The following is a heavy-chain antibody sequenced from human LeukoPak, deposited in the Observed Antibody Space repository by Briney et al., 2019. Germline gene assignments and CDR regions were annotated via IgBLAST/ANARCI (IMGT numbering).Heavy chain of an antibody. V-gene: IGHV3-23*01. Sequence: PGGSLRLSCAASGFTFSNYAVSWVRQAPGKGLEWVSGISGSGGSTDYADSVKGRFTISRDNSKNTLYLQMNSLRAEDTAVYYCASGGIATTGVDYWGQGTLVTVSS. D-gene: IGHD2-21*01. CDR3: ASGGIATTGVDY. J-gene: IGHJ4*02. CDR2: ISGSGGST. CDR1: GFTFSNYA.